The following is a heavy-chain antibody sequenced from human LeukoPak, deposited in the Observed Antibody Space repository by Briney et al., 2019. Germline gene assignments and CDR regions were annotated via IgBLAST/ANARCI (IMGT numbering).Heavy chain of an antibody. CDR2: IYYSGST. CDR3: ARAPPYGDYVDY. CDR1: GGSISSYY. J-gene: IGHJ4*02. V-gene: IGHV4-59*01. Sequence: SETLSLTCTVSGGSISSYYWSWIRQPPGKGLEWIGYIYYSGSTNYNPSLKSRVTISVDTSKNQFSLKLSSVTAADTAVYYCARAPPYGDYVDYWGQGTLVTVSS. D-gene: IGHD4-17*01.